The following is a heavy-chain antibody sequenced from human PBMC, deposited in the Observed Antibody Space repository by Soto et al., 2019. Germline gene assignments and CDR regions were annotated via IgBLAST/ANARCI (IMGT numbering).Heavy chain of an antibody. V-gene: IGHV3-23*01. CDR1: GFTFSSYA. J-gene: IGHJ5*02. Sequence: EVQLLESGGDVVRPGGSLRLSCAASGFTFSSYAMGWVRQAPGKGLEWVAGVSRAGTYTFYADSVRGRFSISRHNSRGRVNLYMSARRGDGTAVYFCVKYTVTEDLGESWGQGTLVSVSS. CDR3: VKYTVTEDLGES. CDR2: VSRAGTYT. D-gene: IGHD3-16*01.